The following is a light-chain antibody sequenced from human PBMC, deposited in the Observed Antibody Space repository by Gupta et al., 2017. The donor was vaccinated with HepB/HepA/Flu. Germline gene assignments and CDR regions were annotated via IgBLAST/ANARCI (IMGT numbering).Light chain of an antibody. Sequence: AIRLTQSPSSFPASAGDRVTMTCRASQHISSYLAWYQQKPGKAPTLLMYAASSLQSGVPSRFTGSGSGTEFTLTISCLQSEDFATYYYQQYYDYPLTFGGGTKIEMK. CDR2: AAS. V-gene: IGKV1-8*01. CDR3: QQYYDYPLT. CDR1: QHISSY. J-gene: IGKJ4*01.